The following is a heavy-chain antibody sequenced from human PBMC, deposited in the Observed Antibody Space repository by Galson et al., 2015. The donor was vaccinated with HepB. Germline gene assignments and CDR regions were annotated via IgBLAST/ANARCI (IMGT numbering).Heavy chain of an antibody. CDR1: GFTFSSYS. CDR3: ARDPRSTWADIVATIGYFDL. D-gene: IGHD5-12*01. CDR2: ISSSSSYI. J-gene: IGHJ2*01. V-gene: IGHV3-21*01. Sequence: SLRLSCAASGFTFSSYSMNWVRQAPGKGLEWVSSISSSSSYIYYADSVKGRFTISRDNAKNSLYLQINSLRAEDTAVYYCARDPRSTWADIVATIGYFDLWGRGTLVTVSS.